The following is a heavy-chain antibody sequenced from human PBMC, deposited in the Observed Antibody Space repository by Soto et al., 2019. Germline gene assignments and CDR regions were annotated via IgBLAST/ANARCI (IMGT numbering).Heavy chain of an antibody. V-gene: IGHV3-49*04. D-gene: IGHD3-16*01. CDR2: IRRNAYGGTT. Sequence: GWSLRLSCTTSGFTFGDYALSWVRQAPGKGLEWVGFIRRNAYGGTTDYAASVKGRFTISRDDSKSIAYLQMNSLRTEDTALYYCTRASSLDFDFWGQGTLVSVSS. CDR3: TRASSLDFDF. CDR1: GFTFGDYA. J-gene: IGHJ4*02.